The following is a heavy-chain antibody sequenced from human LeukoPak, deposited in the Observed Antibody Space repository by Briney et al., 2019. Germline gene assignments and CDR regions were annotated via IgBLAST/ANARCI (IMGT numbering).Heavy chain of an antibody. J-gene: IGHJ4*02. D-gene: IGHD3-16*01. CDR2: IDPNGGGT. Sequence: GASVKVSCKASGYTFTDYYVHWVRQAPGQGLEWMGWIDPNGGGTNYPQKFQGRVTLTRDTSISTDYMELTRLRSDDTAIYYCTRDWLNKAYDPWGQGTLVTVSS. CDR3: TRDWLNKAYDP. V-gene: IGHV1-2*02. CDR1: GYTFTDYY.